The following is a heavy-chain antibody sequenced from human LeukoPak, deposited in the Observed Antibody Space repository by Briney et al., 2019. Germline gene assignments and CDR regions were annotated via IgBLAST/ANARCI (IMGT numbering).Heavy chain of an antibody. CDR3: ARGYGSGSPGSY. CDR1: GGSISSSSYY. Sequence: SETLSLTCTVSGGSISSSSYYWGWIRQPPGKGLEWIGEINHSGSTNYNPSLKSRVTISVDTSKNQFSLKLSSVTAADTAVYYCARGYGSGSPGSYWGQGTLVTVSS. CDR2: INHSGST. J-gene: IGHJ4*02. D-gene: IGHD3-10*01. V-gene: IGHV4-39*07.